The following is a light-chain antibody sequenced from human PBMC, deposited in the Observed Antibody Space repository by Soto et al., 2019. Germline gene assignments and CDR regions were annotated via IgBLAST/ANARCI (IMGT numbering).Light chain of an antibody. CDR3: SSYTSSSTLLYV. J-gene: IGLJ1*01. CDR1: SSDVGGY. V-gene: IGLV2-14*01. CDR2: DVS. Sequence: QSVLTQPASVSGSPGQSITISCTGTSSDVGGYVSWYQQHPGKAPKLMIYDVSNRPSGVSNRFSGSKSGNTASLTISGLHAEDEADYYCSSYTSSSTLLYVFGTGTKVTVL.